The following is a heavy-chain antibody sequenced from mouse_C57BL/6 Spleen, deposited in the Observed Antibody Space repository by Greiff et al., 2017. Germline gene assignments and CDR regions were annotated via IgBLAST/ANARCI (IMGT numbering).Heavy chain of an antibody. D-gene: IGHD3-2*02. Sequence: VQLQQSGPELVKPGASVKISCKASGYTFTDYYMNWVKQSHGKSLEWIGDINPNNGGTSYNQKFKGKATLTVDKSSSTAYMELRSLTSEDSAVYYCARRGAQATFAYWGQVTLVTVSA. CDR1: GYTFTDYY. CDR3: ARRGAQATFAY. CDR2: INPNNGGT. V-gene: IGHV1-26*01. J-gene: IGHJ3*01.